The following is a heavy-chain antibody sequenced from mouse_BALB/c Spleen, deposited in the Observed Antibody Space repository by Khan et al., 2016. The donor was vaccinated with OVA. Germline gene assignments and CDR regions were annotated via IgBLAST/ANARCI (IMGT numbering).Heavy chain of an antibody. V-gene: IGHV9-3-1*01. CDR1: GYTLTDYG. D-gene: IGHD2-1*01. CDR3: SRSNGNYWFAY. Sequence: QIQLVQSGPELKKPGETVKISCKASGYTLTDYGMNWVKQAPGKGLKWMGWINTYTGEATYADDFTGRFAFSLESYANTAYLQINSLKTEDTATYFCSRSNGNYWFAYWGQGTLVTVSA. CDR2: INTYTGEA. J-gene: IGHJ3*01.